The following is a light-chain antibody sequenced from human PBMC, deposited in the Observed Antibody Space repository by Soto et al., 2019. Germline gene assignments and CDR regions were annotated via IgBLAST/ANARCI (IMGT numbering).Light chain of an antibody. CDR2: DVT. J-gene: IGLJ1*01. Sequence: QSALTQPASVSGSPGQSITISCKGISSDVGGYDCVSWYQQYPGKAPKLVIYDVTNRPSGVSNRFSGSKYGNTASLTISGLQAEDEADYYCSSYTTTRTDVFGTGTKLTVL. V-gene: IGLV2-14*01. CDR3: SSYTTTRTDV. CDR1: SSDVGGYDC.